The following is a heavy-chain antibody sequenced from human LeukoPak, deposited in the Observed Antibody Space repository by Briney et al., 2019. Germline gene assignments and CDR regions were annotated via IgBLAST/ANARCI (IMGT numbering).Heavy chain of an antibody. V-gene: IGHV4-39*01. J-gene: IGHJ3*02. D-gene: IGHD2-2*01. CDR3: ARQPVIGYCSSTSCYLGAFDI. CDR2: IYYSGST. Sequence: SETLSLTCTVSGVSISSSSYYWGWVRQPPGKGLEWIGSIYYSGSTYYNPSLKSRVTISVDTSKNQFSLKLSSVTAADTAVYCCARQPVIGYCSSTSCYLGAFDIWGQGTMVTVSS. CDR1: GVSISSSSYY.